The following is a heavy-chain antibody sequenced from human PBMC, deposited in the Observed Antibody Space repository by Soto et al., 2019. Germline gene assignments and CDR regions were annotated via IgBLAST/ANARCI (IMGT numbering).Heavy chain of an antibody. CDR1: GASINNGGYY. CDR2: IHYSGST. J-gene: IGHJ6*02. V-gene: IGHV4-31*03. CDR3: ARDLTTTYPHYGLDV. Sequence: QVQLQESGPGLVKPSQTLSLTSTVSGASINNGGYYWNWIRQLPGEGLEWIGYIHYSGSTYYNPSLKSRVSISADTSKNQFSLRLSLVTAADTAVYYCARDLTTTYPHYGLDVWGQGTTVTVSS.